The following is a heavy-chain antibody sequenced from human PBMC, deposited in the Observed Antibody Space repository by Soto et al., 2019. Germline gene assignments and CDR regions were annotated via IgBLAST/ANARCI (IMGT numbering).Heavy chain of an antibody. V-gene: IGHV1-18*01. D-gene: IGHD5-18*01. CDR2: ISAYNGNT. CDR1: GYSFSSYG. Sequence: ASVKVSCKASGYSFSSYGISWVRQAPGQGLEWLGWISAYNGNTNYAQKLQGRVTMTTDTSTSTAYMELRSLRSDDTAVYYCATWTRGYMESAFDIWGQGTMVTVSS. J-gene: IGHJ3*02. CDR3: ATWTRGYMESAFDI.